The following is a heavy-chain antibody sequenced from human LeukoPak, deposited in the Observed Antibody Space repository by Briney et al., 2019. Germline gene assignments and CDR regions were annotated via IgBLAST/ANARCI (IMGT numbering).Heavy chain of an antibody. D-gene: IGHD2-15*01. CDR2: IIPIFGTA. V-gene: IGHV1-69*05. J-gene: IGHJ6*03. CDR3: ARGRVDCSGGSCYHYYYYYYMDV. CDR1: GGTFSSYA. Sequence: SVKVSCKASGGTFSSYAISWVRQAPGQGLEWMGGIIPIFGTANYAQKFQGRVTMTRDMSTSTVYMELSSLRSEDTAVYYCARGRVDCSGGSCYHYYYYYYMDVWGKGTTVTVSS.